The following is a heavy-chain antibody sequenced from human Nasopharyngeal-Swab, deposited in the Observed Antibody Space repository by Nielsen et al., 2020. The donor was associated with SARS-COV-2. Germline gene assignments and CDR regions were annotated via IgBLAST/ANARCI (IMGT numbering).Heavy chain of an antibody. J-gene: IGHJ4*02. V-gene: IGHV3-7*01. D-gene: IGHD3-3*01. CDR2: IKYDGSGK. Sequence: GESLRISCGGSGFTFTAYWMNWVRQAPGKGLEWVANIKYDGSGKKYVESVKGRFTIARDNAKKSLYLQMNALRVEDTAIYYCARDGVDYWGQGTLVTVSS. CDR1: GFTFTAYW. CDR3: ARDGVDY.